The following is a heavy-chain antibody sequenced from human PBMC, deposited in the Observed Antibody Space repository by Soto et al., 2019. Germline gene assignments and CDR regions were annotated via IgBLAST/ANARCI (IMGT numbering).Heavy chain of an antibody. CDR1: DGSISSGGYS. D-gene: IGHD1-26*01. Sequence: LQLQESGSGLVKPSQTLSLTCAVSDGSISSGGYSWSWIRQPPGKGLEWIGYIYHSGSTYYNPSLKSRVTISVDRSKNQFSLKLSSVTAADTDVYYCASSRGSPVPLDYWGQGTLVTVSS. J-gene: IGHJ4*02. V-gene: IGHV4-30-2*01. CDR2: IYHSGST. CDR3: ASSRGSPVPLDY.